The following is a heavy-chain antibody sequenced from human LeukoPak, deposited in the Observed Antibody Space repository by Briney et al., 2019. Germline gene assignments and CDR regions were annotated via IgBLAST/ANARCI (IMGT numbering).Heavy chain of an antibody. J-gene: IGHJ4*02. Sequence: GGSLRLSCAASGFTFSSYGMHWVRQAPGKGLEWVAVIWYDGSNKYYADSVEGRFTISRDNSKNTLYLQMNSLRAEDTAVYYCAREWELLTFDYWGQGTLVTVSS. D-gene: IGHD1-26*01. V-gene: IGHV3-33*01. CDR2: IWYDGSNK. CDR1: GFTFSSYG. CDR3: AREWELLTFDY.